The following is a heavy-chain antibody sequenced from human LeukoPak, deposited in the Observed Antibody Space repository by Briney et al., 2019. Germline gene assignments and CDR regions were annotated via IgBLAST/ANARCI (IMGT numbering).Heavy chain of an antibody. Sequence: GGTLRLSCAASGFTFSSYWMSWVRQAPGKGLEWVANIKEDGTEIYSVDSVKGRFTISRDNAKNSLYLQMSSLRAEDTAVYYCASQFWWAAVVGPALDCWGQGSLVTVPS. CDR1: GFTFSSYW. CDR2: IKEDGTEI. J-gene: IGHJ4*02. V-gene: IGHV3-7*05. D-gene: IGHD6-19*01. CDR3: ASQFWWAAVVGPALDC.